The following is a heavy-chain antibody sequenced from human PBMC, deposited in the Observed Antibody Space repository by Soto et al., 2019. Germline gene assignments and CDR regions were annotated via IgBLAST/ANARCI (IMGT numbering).Heavy chain of an antibody. D-gene: IGHD1-1*01. V-gene: IGHV1-18*01. J-gene: IGHJ4*02. CDR3: GRGRYGDY. CDR1: GYAFTTYG. CDR2: ISAHNGNT. Sequence: QVHLVQSGAEVKKPGASVKVSCQGSGYAFTTYGITWVRQAPGQGLEWMGWISAHNGNTNYAQKLQGRVTVTRDTSTSTAYMELRGVGYVDKAVYFCGRGRYGDYWGQGALVTVSS.